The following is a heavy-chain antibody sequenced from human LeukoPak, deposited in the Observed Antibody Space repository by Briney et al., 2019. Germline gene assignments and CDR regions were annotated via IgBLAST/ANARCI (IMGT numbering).Heavy chain of an antibody. CDR2: INPNSGGT. V-gene: IGHV1-2*02. Sequence: GASVKVSCKASGYTFTGYYMHWVRQAPGQGLEWMGWINPNSGGTNYAQKFQGRVTMTRDTSISTAYMELSGLRSDDTAVYYCARALIYCSGGSCFSDYWGQGTLVTVSS. CDR3: ARALIYCSGGSCFSDY. D-gene: IGHD2-15*01. J-gene: IGHJ4*02. CDR1: GYTFTGYY.